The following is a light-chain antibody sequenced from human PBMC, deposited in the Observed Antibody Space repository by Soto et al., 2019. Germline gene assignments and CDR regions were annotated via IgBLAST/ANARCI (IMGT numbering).Light chain of an antibody. CDR1: QSVSSSY. CDR3: QHYGSSAWT. CDR2: GAS. V-gene: IGKV3-20*01. Sequence: EIVLTQSPGTLSLSPGERATLSCRASQSVSSSYLAWYQQKPGQAPRLLIYGASSRATGIPDRFSGGGSGTDFTLTISSLEPEDFAVYYCQHYGSSAWTFGQGTKVEIK. J-gene: IGKJ1*01.